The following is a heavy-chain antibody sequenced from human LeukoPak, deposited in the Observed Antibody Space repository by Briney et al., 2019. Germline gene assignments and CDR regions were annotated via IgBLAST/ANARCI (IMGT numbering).Heavy chain of an antibody. CDR3: ARGVQRGYSYGEGDY. J-gene: IGHJ4*02. V-gene: IGHV3-21*01. D-gene: IGHD5-18*01. CDR1: GFTFSSYS. Sequence: GGSLRLSCAASGFTFSSYSMNWVRQAPGKGLEWVSSISSSSSYIYYADSVKGRFTISRDNAKNSLYLQMNSLRAEDTAVYYCARGVQRGYSYGEGDYWGQGTLVTVSS. CDR2: ISSSSSYI.